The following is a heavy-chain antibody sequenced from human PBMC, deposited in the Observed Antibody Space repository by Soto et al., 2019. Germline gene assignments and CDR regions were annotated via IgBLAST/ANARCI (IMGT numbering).Heavy chain of an antibody. Sequence: PSETLSLTCTVSGDPLTSGVHYWSWIRQLPGKGLEWIGYIFYSGSTYYNPSLKSRVTISVDTSKNQFSLKLSSVTAADTAVYYCASPKIAFYNWFDPWGQGTLVTVSS. CDR1: GDPLTSGVHY. CDR2: IFYSGST. CDR3: ASPKIAFYNWFDP. D-gene: IGHD3-3*02. V-gene: IGHV4-30-4*08. J-gene: IGHJ5*02.